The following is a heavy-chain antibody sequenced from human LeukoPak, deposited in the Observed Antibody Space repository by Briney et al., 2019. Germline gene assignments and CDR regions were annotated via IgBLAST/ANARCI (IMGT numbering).Heavy chain of an antibody. CDR2: IWYDGSNK. V-gene: IGHV3-33*01. Sequence: GRSLRLSCAASGFTFSSYGMHWVRQAPGKGLEWVAVIWYDGSNKYYADSVKGRFAISRDNSKNTLYLQMNSLRAEDTAVYYCARANTQIAVASPVDYWGQGTLVTVSS. J-gene: IGHJ4*02. CDR3: ARANTQIAVASPVDY. D-gene: IGHD6-19*01. CDR1: GFTFSSYG.